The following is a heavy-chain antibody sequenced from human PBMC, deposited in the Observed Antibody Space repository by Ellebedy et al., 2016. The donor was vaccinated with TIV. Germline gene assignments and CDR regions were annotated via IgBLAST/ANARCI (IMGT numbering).Heavy chain of an antibody. CDR2: IKSKTDYATR. J-gene: IGHJ4*02. Sequence: GESLKISCAASGFTFSNAWMSWVRQAPGKGLEWVGRIKSKTDYATRDYAAPLKGRFSISRDDSKNTVYLQMNSLETEDTVVYYCAAGTGRTDFDYWGQGTLVTVSS. V-gene: IGHV3-15*01. CDR3: AAGTGRTDFDY. D-gene: IGHD2-15*01. CDR1: GFTFSNAW.